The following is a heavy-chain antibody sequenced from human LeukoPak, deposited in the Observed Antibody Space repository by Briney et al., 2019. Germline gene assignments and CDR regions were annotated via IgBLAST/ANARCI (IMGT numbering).Heavy chain of an antibody. CDR1: GYHFTSYW. V-gene: IGHV5-51*01. D-gene: IGHD6-13*01. CDR2: IYPGDSDT. Sequence: GESLKISCQGSGYHFTSYWNGWVRQVPGKGLEWIGIIYPGDSDTRYSPSFQGQVTISADKSIRTAYLQCSSPEASATAMYYCARLHPSSSWSPSWFDPWGQGTLVTVSS. CDR3: ARLHPSSSWSPSWFDP. J-gene: IGHJ5*02.